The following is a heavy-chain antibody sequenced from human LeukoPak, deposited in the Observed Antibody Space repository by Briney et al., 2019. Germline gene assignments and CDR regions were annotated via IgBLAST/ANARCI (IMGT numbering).Heavy chain of an antibody. CDR1: GFTFSSYE. V-gene: IGHV3-48*03. Sequence: PGGSLRLSCAASGFTFSSYEMNWVRQAPGKGLQWVSDISSSGTTIYYADSVKGRFTISRDNAKNSLYLQMNSLRAEDTAVYYCARGHGDNYYFDYWGQGTLVTVSS. J-gene: IGHJ4*02. CDR2: ISSSGTTI. D-gene: IGHD4-17*01. CDR3: ARGHGDNYYFDY.